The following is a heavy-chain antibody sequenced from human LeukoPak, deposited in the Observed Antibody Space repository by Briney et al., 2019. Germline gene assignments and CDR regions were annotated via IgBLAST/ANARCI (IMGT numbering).Heavy chain of an antibody. D-gene: IGHD3-22*01. Sequence: GESLKISCKGSGYSFTSYWIGWVRQAPGKGLEWVPYISSSSSTIYYADSVKGRFTISRDNAKNSLYLQMNSLRAEDTAVYYCARDEDAYDSSGYYFGYWGQGTLVTVSS. CDR3: ARDEDAYDSSGYYFGY. CDR2: ISSSSSTI. V-gene: IGHV3-48*01. J-gene: IGHJ4*02. CDR1: GYSFTSYW.